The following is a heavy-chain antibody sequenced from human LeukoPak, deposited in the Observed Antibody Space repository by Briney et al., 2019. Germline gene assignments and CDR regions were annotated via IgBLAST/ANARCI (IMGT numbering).Heavy chain of an antibody. J-gene: IGHJ5*02. D-gene: IGHD2-2*01. Sequence: SGTLSLTCTVSGGSISNNSDYWGWIRQPPGKGLEWIGSIYYSATTFYNPSLKSRVTISVDTSKNQFSLRLSSVTAADTAVYYCARDRGIVVVPAAMGWFDPWGQGTLVTVSS. CDR3: ARDRGIVVVPAAMGWFDP. CDR2: IYYSATT. V-gene: IGHV4-39*02. CDR1: GGSISNNSDY.